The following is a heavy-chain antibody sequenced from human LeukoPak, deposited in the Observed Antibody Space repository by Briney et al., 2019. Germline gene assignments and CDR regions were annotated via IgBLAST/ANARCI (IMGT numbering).Heavy chain of an antibody. CDR2: IYYSGST. CDR3: ARQVSNYDFLDY. CDR1: GGSISSYY. V-gene: IGHV4-59*08. D-gene: IGHD3-3*01. Sequence: SETLSLTCTVSGGSISSYYWSWIRQPPGKGLEWIGYIYYSGSTNYNPSLKSRVTISVDTSKNQFSLKLSSVTAADTAVYYCARQVSNYDFLDYWGQGTLVTVSS. J-gene: IGHJ4*02.